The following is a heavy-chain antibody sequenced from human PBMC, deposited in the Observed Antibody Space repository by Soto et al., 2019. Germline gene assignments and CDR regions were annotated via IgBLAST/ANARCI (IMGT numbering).Heavy chain of an antibody. J-gene: IGHJ4*02. Sequence: EVQLVESGGGLVKPGGSLRLSCAASGFTFSSYSMNWVRQAPGKWLEWVSSISSSSSYIYYADSVKGRFTISRDNAKNSLYLQMNSLRAEDTAVYYCARDKDSSGCFDYWGQGTLVTVSS. CDR3: ARDKDSSGCFDY. CDR2: ISSSSSYI. CDR1: GFTFSSYS. D-gene: IGHD6-19*01. V-gene: IGHV3-21*01.